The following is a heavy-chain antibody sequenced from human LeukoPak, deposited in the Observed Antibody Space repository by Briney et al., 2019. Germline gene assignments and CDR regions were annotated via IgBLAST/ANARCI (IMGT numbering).Heavy chain of an antibody. CDR2: ININTGNP. V-gene: IGHV7-4-1*02. CDR1: GYSFTSYG. D-gene: IGHD4-17*01. J-gene: IGHJ4*02. Sequence: ASVKVSCKASGYSFTSYGLNWVRQAPGQGLEWMGWININTGNPTYAQGFTGRFVFSLDTSVSTAYMQISSLKAEDTAVYYCARGSIGLMTTMTDWGQGTLVTVSS. CDR3: ARGSIGLMTTMTD.